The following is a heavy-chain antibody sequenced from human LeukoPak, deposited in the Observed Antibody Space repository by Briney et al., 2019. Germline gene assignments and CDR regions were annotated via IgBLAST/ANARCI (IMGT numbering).Heavy chain of an antibody. J-gene: IGHJ6*02. CDR1: GYSISSGYY. V-gene: IGHV4-38-2*02. CDR2: IYYSGST. Sequence: SETLSLTCTVSGYSISSGYYWGWIRQPPGKGLEWIGYIYYSGSTNYNPSLKSRVTISVDTSKNQFSLKLSSVTAADTAVYYCARPSGSSYYYGMDVWGQGTTVTVSS. CDR3: ARPSGSSYYYGMDV. D-gene: IGHD3-10*01.